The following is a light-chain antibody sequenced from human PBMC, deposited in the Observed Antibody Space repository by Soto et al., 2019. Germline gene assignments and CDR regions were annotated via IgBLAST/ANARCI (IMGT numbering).Light chain of an antibody. CDR3: QQLNSYPIT. CDR1: QGISSY. V-gene: IGKV1-9*01. J-gene: IGKJ5*01. CDR2: AAS. Sequence: IQLTQSPSSLSASVGDGVTITCRASQGISSYLAWYQQKPGKAPKILIYAASTLQGGVPSRFSGSGSGTDFTLTISSLQPEDFATYYCQQLNSYPITFDQGTRLEIK.